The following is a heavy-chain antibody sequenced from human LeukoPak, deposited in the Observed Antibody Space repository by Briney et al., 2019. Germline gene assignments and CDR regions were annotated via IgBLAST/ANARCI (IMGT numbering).Heavy chain of an antibody. Sequence: PGAALRLSCAASRFNFSTYSMNSVGPAAGTGLDWISSISSDSNYIFYADSLKGRFTISRDNAKNSLYLQMISLRAEDTAVYYCARVAFGLYVMDVWGQGTTVAVSS. J-gene: IGHJ6*02. CDR2: ISSDSNYI. CDR1: RFNFSTYS. V-gene: IGHV3-21*01. CDR3: ARVAFGLYVMDV. D-gene: IGHD3/OR15-3a*01.